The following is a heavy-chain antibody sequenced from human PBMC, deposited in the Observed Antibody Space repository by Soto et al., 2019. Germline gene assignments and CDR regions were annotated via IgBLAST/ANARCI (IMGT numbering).Heavy chain of an antibody. CDR2: ISYDGSNK. CDR1: GFTFSSYG. V-gene: IGHV3-30*18. CDR3: AKDGSSGWLYDY. Sequence: QVQLVESGGGVVQPGRSLRLSCAASGFTFSSYGMHWVRQAPGKGLEWVAVISYDGSNKYYADSVKGRFTNSRDNSKNTLYLQMNSLRAEDTAVYYCAKDGSSGWLYDYWGQGTLVTVSS. J-gene: IGHJ4*02. D-gene: IGHD6-19*01.